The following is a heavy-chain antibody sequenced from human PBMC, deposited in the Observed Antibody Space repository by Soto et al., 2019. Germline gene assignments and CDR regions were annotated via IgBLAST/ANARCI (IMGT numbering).Heavy chain of an antibody. CDR1: GFTFSSYA. V-gene: IGHV3-23*01. Sequence: EVQLLESGGGLVQPGGSLRLSCAASGFTFSSYAMSWVRQAPGTGLEWVSAISGSGGSTYYADSVKGRFTISRDNSKNSVDVQMNSLRAEDRAVYYCGKAGGAGGYKRGMDVWGQGTTVTVSS. D-gene: IGHD3-10*01. J-gene: IGHJ6*02. CDR2: ISGSGGST. CDR3: GKAGGAGGYKRGMDV.